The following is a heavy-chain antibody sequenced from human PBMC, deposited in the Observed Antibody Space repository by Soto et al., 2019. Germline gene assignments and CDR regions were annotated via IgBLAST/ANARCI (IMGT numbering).Heavy chain of an antibody. CDR2: ISAYNGNT. D-gene: IGHD3-3*01. V-gene: IGHV1-18*01. CDR3: ARVGYREYYDFWSGPFGYGMDV. J-gene: IGHJ6*02. Sequence: ASVKVSCKASGYTCTSYGISWVLQAPGQGLEWMGWISAYNGNTNYAQKLQGRVTMTTDTSTSTAYMELRSLRSDDTAVYYCARVGYREYYDFWSGPFGYGMDVWGQGTTVTVSS. CDR1: GYTCTSYG.